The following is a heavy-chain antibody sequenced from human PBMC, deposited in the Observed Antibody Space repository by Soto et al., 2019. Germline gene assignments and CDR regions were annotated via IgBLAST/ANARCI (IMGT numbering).Heavy chain of an antibody. J-gene: IGHJ4*02. D-gene: IGHD2-2*01. CDR2: MNPNSGNT. CDR3: ARCLIVVVPAAMLVDY. V-gene: IGHV1-8*01. Sequence: GASVKASLKEPGYTFTSSDLNWGIHSTGQRLEGMGWMNPNSGNTGYAQKFQGRVTMTRNTSISTAYMELSSLRSEDSAVYYCARCLIVVVPAAMLVDYWCKGTLGTVSS. CDR1: GYTFTSSD.